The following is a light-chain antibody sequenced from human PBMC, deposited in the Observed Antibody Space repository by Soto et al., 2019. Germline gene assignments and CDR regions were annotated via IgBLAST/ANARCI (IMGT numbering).Light chain of an antibody. CDR2: GAS. Sequence: IQMTQSPSSLSASVGDRVTITCRASRSIYNYLHWYQQKPGKAPKLMIFGASTLYSGVPSRFRGSTSESGFTDYSITITSMQREVFASYYCQNPSDTPAFGGGTKVQVK. J-gene: IGKJ4*01. CDR3: QNPSDTPA. CDR1: RSIYNY. V-gene: IGKV1-39*01.